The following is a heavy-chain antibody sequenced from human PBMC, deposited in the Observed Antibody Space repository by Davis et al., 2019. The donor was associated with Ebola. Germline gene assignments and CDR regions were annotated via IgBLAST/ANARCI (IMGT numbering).Heavy chain of an antibody. CDR2: ISAYNGNT. CDR3: ARYTNNWNDRNWFDP. J-gene: IGHJ5*02. V-gene: IGHV1-18*01. CDR1: VYTFTSYG. Sequence: AASVKVSCKASVYTFTSYGISWVRQAPGQGLEWMGWISAYNGNTNYAQKLQGRVTMTTDTSTSTAYMELRSLRSDDTAVYYWARYTNNWNDRNWFDPWGQGTLVTVSS. D-gene: IGHD1-20*01.